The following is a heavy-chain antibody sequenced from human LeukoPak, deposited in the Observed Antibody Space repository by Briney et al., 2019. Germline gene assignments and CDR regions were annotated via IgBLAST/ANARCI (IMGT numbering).Heavy chain of an antibody. V-gene: IGHV1-2*02. CDR1: GYTFTGYY. CDR3: ARGVTHYYYDSSGARGEFFDY. D-gene: IGHD3-22*01. CDR2: INPNSGGT. Sequence: ASVKVSCKASGYTFTGYYMHWVRQAPGQGLEWMGWINPNSGGTNYAQKFRGRVTMTRDTSISTAYMELSRLRSDDTAVYYCARGVTHYYYDSSGARGEFFDYWGQGTLVTVSS. J-gene: IGHJ4*02.